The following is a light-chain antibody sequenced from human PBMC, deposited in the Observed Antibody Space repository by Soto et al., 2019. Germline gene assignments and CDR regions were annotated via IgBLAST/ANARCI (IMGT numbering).Light chain of an antibody. CDR1: SSDVGGYNY. Sequence: QSALTQPRSVSGSPGQSVTISCTGTSSDVGGYNYVSWYQQHLGRAPKLMIYDVNKRPSGVPDRFSGSKSGNRASLTISGLQAEDEADYYCCSYAGSYSYVFGPGTKVTVL. CDR2: DVN. J-gene: IGLJ1*01. CDR3: CSYAGSYSYV. V-gene: IGLV2-11*01.